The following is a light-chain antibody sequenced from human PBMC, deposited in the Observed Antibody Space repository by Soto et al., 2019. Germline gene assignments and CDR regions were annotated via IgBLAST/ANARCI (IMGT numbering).Light chain of an antibody. V-gene: IGKV3-20*01. J-gene: IGKJ1*01. CDR1: QSVSNSY. CDR2: GAS. CDR3: QQYGSSPKM. Sequence: IVLTQSPGTLSLSPGERATISCRASQSVSNSYLAWYQQKPGQAPRLLIYGASSRVTGIPDRFSGTGSGTYFAVTITRLEPEDFVVYYCQQYGSSPKMFGQGTKVEIK.